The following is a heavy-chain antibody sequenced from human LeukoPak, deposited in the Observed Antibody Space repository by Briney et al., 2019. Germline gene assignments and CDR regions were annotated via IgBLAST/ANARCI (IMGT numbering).Heavy chain of an antibody. CDR1: GYTFTSYG. CDR2: INPSGTNT. CDR3: VREESGGYFDY. V-gene: IGHV1-46*01. Sequence: ASVKVSCKASGYTFTSYGISWVRRAPGQGLEWMGLINPSGTNTNYAQKFRGRVTMTRDTSTSTVYMDLSSLRSEDTAMYFCVREESGGYFDYWGQGTLVTVSS. D-gene: IGHD2-8*02. J-gene: IGHJ4*02.